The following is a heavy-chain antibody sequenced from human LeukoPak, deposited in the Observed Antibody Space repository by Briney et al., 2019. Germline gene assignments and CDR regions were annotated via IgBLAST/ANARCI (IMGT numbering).Heavy chain of an antibody. V-gene: IGHV4-59*01. Sequence: SETLSLNCTVSGGSISSYYWSWIRQPPGKGLEWIGYIYYSGSTNYNPSLKSRVTISVDTSKNQFSLKLSSVTAADTAVYYCARDYYDSSGYYVNDYWGQGTLVTVSS. CDR3: ARDYYDSSGYYVNDY. CDR2: IYYSGST. D-gene: IGHD3-22*01. J-gene: IGHJ4*02. CDR1: GGSISSYY.